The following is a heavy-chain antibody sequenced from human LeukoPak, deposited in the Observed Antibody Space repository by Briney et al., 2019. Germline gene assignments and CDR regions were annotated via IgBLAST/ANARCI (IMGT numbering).Heavy chain of an antibody. CDR2: ISSSGSTI. Sequence: GGSLRLSCAASGFSFSTYEMNWVRQAPGKGLEWVSYISSSGSTIYYADSVKGRFTISRDNAKNSLYLQMNSLRAEDTAVYYCARSFRGVSVFDYWGQGTLVTVSS. J-gene: IGHJ4*02. CDR3: ARSFRGVSVFDY. CDR1: GFSFSTYE. D-gene: IGHD3-10*01. V-gene: IGHV3-48*03.